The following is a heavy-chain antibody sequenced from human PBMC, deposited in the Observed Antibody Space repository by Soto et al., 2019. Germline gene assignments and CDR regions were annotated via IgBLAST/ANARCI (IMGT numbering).Heavy chain of an antibody. Sequence: PGESLKISCKGSGYSFTSYWIGWVRQMPGKGLEWMGIIYPGDSDTRYSPSFQGQVTISADKSISTAYLQWSSLKASDTAMYYCARSIAAAGNDLDVWGQGTTVTVSS. D-gene: IGHD6-13*01. CDR2: IYPGDSDT. V-gene: IGHV5-51*01. CDR1: GYSFTSYW. CDR3: ARSIAAAGNDLDV. J-gene: IGHJ6*02.